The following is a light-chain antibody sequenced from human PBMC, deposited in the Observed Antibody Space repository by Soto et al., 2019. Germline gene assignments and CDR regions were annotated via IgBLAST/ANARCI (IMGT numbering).Light chain of an antibody. J-gene: IGLJ2*01. V-gene: IGLV1-44*01. CDR2: SNN. CDR1: SSNSGSNT. Sequence: QSVLTQPPSASGTPGQRVIISCSGSSSNSGSNTVNWYQQLPGTAPKLLIYSNNQRPSGVPDRFSGSKSGTSASLAISGLQSEDEADYYCAAWDDSLNGLVVFGGGTKVTVL. CDR3: AAWDDSLNGLVV.